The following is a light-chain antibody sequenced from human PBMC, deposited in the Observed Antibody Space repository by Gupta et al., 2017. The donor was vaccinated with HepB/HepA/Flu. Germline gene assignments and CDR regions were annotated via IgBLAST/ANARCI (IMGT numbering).Light chain of an antibody. V-gene: IGKV2-28*01. CDR2: VVS. Sequence: DIVMTQFPLSLPVTPGEPASISCRSSQSLLNSNGYHYLDWYVQKLGQSPQLLISVVSLRASGVPDRFSGSGSGTDFTLTISRVEAEDVGVYYCRQGLHPPRTFGGGTKVEIK. CDR3: RQGLHPPRT. J-gene: IGKJ4*01. CDR1: QSLLNSNGYHY.